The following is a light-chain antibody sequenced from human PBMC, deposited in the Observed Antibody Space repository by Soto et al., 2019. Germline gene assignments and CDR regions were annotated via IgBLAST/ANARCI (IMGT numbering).Light chain of an antibody. V-gene: IGKV3-15*01. Sequence: EIAMTHSPATFSVSPGETAPLSCRARQSVSSNLAWYQQTTGQAPRLLIYGASTRATGIPARFSGSGSGTELTLTISSLQSEDFAVYCCQQYNDWPRTXGQGTKVEI. J-gene: IGKJ1*01. CDR2: GAS. CDR1: QSVSSN. CDR3: QQYNDWPRT.